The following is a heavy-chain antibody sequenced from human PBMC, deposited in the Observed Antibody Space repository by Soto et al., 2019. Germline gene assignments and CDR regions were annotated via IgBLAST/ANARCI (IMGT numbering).Heavy chain of an antibody. D-gene: IGHD3-22*01. Sequence: SETLSLTCTVSGGSISSYYWSWIRQPPGKGLEWIGYIYYSGSTNYNPSLKSRVTISVDTSKNQLSLKLSSVTAVDTAVYYCARSMGDSSGYRYYYGMDVWGQGTTVTVSS. CDR2: IYYSGST. V-gene: IGHV4-59*12. CDR1: GGSISSYY. CDR3: ARSMGDSSGYRYYYGMDV. J-gene: IGHJ6*02.